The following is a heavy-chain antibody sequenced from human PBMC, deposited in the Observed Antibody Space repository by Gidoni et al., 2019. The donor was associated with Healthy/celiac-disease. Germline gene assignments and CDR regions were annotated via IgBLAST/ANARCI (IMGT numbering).Heavy chain of an antibody. CDR2: IYYSGST. CDR1: GCSISSRCYS. CDR3: ARQKELPQLLDAFDI. V-gene: IGHV4-39*01. D-gene: IGHD1-26*01. Sequence: QLQLQESGPGLVKPSETLSLTCTVSGCSISSRCYSWGWIRQPPGKGLEWIGSIYYSGSTYYTPSLKSRVTISVDTSKNQFSLKLSSVTAADTAVYYCARQKELPQLLDAFDIWGQGTMVTVSS. J-gene: IGHJ3*02.